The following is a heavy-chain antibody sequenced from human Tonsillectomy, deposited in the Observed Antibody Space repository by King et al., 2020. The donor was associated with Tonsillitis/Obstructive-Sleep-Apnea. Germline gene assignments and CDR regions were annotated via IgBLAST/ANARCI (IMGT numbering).Heavy chain of an antibody. V-gene: IGHV4-59*01. CDR3: ARGIRGDNDAFDI. Sequence: QLQESGPGLVKPSETLSLTCTVSGGSISSYYWSWIRQPPGKVLEWIRYIYYSGSTNYNPSLKSRVTISVDTSKNQFSLKLSSVTAADTAVYYCARGIRGDNDAFDIWGQGTMVTVSS. J-gene: IGHJ3*02. CDR2: IYYSGST. CDR1: GGSISSYY. D-gene: IGHD3-10*01.